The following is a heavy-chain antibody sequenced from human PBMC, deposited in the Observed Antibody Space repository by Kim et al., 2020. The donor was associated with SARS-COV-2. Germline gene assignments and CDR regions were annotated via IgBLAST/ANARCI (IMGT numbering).Heavy chain of an antibody. CDR2: ISGSGGST. CDR3: ARSYSSQWVWGY. D-gene: IGHD6-19*01. CDR1: GFTFVSYA. J-gene: IGHJ4*02. Sequence: GGSLRLSCAASGFTFVSYAMSWVRQAPGKGLEWVSVISGSGGSTYYADSVEGRFTISRDNSKNTLYLQVNSLGAEDTAVYYCARSYSSQWVWGYWGQGTLVTVSS. V-gene: IGHV3-23*01.